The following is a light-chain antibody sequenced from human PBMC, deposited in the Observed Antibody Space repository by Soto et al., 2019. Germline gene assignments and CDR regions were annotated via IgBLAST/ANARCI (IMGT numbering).Light chain of an antibody. CDR3: SSYTSSRAPYVV. CDR2: DVS. J-gene: IGLJ2*01. CDR1: SSDVGGYNY. Sequence: QSALTQPASVSGSPGQSITISCTGTSSDVGGYNYVSWYQQHPGKAPKLMIYDVSNRPSGVSNRFSGSKSGNTACLTISGLQAEDEADYYCSSYTSSRAPYVVFGGGTKVTVL. V-gene: IGLV2-14*01.